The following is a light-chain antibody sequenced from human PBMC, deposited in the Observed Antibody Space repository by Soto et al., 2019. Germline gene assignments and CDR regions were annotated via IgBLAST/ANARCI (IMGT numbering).Light chain of an antibody. Sequence: ELVMPQSPATLSVSPGGRAPLSGRASESVSSNLAWYQQKPGQANRLLFYGASTRATDIPARFSGTGSGTEFTLTISSLQSEEFAVYYCKQHSKWPRTVGQGTKVDIK. CDR1: ESVSSN. J-gene: IGKJ1*01. V-gene: IGKV3-15*01. CDR2: GAS. CDR3: KQHSKWPRT.